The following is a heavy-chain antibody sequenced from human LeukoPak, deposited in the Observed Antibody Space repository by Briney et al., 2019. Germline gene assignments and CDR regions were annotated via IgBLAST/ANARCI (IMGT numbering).Heavy chain of an antibody. J-gene: IGHJ6*02. Sequence: GGSLRLSCAASGFTFRSYAMHWVRQAPDKGLEWVGVILYDGSNQYYADSVKGRFTISRDNSKNTLYLQMNSLRPEDTAVYYCAKGPDDYSYGMDVWGQGTTVTVSS. V-gene: IGHV3-30*04. CDR1: GFTFRSYA. CDR2: ILYDGSNQ. CDR3: AKGPDDYSYGMDV.